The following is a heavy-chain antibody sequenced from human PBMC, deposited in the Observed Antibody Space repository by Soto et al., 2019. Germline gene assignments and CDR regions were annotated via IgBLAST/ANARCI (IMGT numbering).Heavy chain of an antibody. Sequence: GGYLRLSGASSGFTFCSYVVHAFRKAPDKMLEWVAVISHDGSKTNYADSVKGRVTISRDNSKDTVYLQMNSLRAEDTAFYYCAKDTYYYSSSGYYVFDSWGQGTLVTVSS. CDR1: GFTFCSYV. D-gene: IGHD3-22*01. CDR3: AKDTYYYSSSGYYVFDS. CDR2: ISHDGSKT. V-gene: IGHV3-30*18. J-gene: IGHJ4*02.